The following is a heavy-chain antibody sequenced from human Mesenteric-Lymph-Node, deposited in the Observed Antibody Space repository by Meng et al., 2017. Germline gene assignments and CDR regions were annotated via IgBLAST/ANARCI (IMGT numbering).Heavy chain of an antibody. Sequence: GPLRLSCTVSGGSISSYYGSWIRQPPGKGLEWMGYIYYSGSTNYNPSLKSRVTISVDTSKNQFSLKLSAVTAADTAVYYCARDLMVRGVIPRRHAFDIWGQGTMVTVSS. CDR2: IYYSGST. V-gene: IGHV4-59*01. D-gene: IGHD3-10*01. CDR1: GGSISSYY. J-gene: IGHJ3*02. CDR3: ARDLMVRGVIPRRHAFDI.